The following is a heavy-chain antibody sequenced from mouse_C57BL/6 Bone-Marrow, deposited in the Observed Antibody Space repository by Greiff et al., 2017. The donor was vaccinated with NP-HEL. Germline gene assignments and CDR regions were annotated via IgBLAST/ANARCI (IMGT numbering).Heavy chain of an antibody. CDR1: GYTFTSYW. CDR2: INPSNGGT. Sequence: QVQLQQSGTELVKPGASVTLSCKASGYTFTSYWMHWVKQRPGQGLEWIGNINPSNGGTNYNEKFKSKATLTVDKSSSTAYMQFSSLTSEDSAVYYCAIVALYGSGSWFAYWGQGTLVTVSA. CDR3: AIVALYGSGSWFAY. D-gene: IGHD1-1*01. J-gene: IGHJ3*01. V-gene: IGHV1-53*01.